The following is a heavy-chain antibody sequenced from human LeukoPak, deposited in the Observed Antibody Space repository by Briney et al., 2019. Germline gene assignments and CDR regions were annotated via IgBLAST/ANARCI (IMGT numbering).Heavy chain of an antibody. J-gene: IGHJ6*02. Sequence: PSETLSLTCSVSGGSNSAYYWSWIRQPPGKGLEWIGYINYSGRTDYNPSLKGRVTISLDTSKNQFSLKLISVTAADTAVYYCARALNYYFGMDVWGQGTTVTVSS. CDR2: INYSGRT. V-gene: IGHV4-59*01. CDR3: ARALNYYFGMDV. CDR1: GGSNSAYY.